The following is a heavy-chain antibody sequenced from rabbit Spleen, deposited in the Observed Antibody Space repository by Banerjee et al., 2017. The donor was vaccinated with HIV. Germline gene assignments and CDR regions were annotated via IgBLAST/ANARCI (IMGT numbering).Heavy chain of an antibody. J-gene: IGHJ4*01. V-gene: IGHV1S7*01. D-gene: IGHD8-1*01. CDR1: GFSFSSYY. CDR3: ARDGAGGSYFAL. CDR2: IDPVFGIT. Sequence: QLVESGGGLVQPEGSLKLSCTASGFSFSSYYMNWVRQAPGKGLEWIGYIDPVFGITYYASWVNGRFSISRENAQNTVFLQMTSLTAADMATYFCARDGAGGSYFALWGPGTLVTVS.